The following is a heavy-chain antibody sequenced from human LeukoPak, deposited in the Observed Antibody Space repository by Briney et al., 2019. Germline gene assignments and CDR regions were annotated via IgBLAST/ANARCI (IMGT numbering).Heavy chain of an antibody. CDR3: ARVVSDRSGWTDY. Sequence: GGSLRLSCAASGFTFSSYSMNWVRQAPGKGLEWVSFISSSSSYIYYADSVKGRFTISRDNAKNSLYLQMNSLRAEDTAVYYCARVVSDRSGWTDYWGQGTLVSASS. D-gene: IGHD3-10*01. CDR2: ISSSSSYI. J-gene: IGHJ4*02. V-gene: IGHV3-21*01. CDR1: GFTFSSYS.